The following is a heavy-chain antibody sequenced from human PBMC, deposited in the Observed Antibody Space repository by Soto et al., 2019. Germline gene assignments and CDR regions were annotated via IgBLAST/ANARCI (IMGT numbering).Heavy chain of an antibody. Sequence: ESGGGVVQPGRSLRLSCAASGFTFSSYGMHWVRQAPGKGLEWVAVISYDGSDNYYADSVKGRFTISRDNSKSTLFLQMNSLRPEDTAVYYCAKDRYCGGGSCYSAAYGLDVWGQGTTVTVSS. J-gene: IGHJ6*02. CDR2: ISYDGSDN. V-gene: IGHV3-30*18. CDR3: AKDRYCGGGSCYSAAYGLDV. CDR1: GFTFSSYG. D-gene: IGHD2-15*01.